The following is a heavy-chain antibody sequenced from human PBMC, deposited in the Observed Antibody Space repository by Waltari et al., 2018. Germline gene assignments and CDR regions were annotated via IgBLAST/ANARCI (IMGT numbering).Heavy chain of an antibody. J-gene: IGHJ4*02. V-gene: IGHV4-4*02. D-gene: IGHD5-12*01. Sequence: QLQLQESGPGLVKPSGTLALTCGVSGDSMSSTYWWSWVCQPPGKGLEWIGQVYGGGKTNYNPSFASRVTVALDTYNKQFSLTVTSATAADTAVYYCARDRGRGLYLDSWGPGLLVTVSP. CDR2: VYGGGKT. CDR1: GDSMSSTYW. CDR3: ARDRGRGLYLDS.